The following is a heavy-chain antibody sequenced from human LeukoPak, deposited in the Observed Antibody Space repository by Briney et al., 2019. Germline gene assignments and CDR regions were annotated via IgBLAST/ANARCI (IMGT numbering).Heavy chain of an antibody. CDR1: GFTFDDYA. J-gene: IGHJ3*02. CDR3: ARGGTYDI. V-gene: IGHV3-9*01. CDR2: ISWNSGNI. Sequence: GRSLRLSCAASGFTFDDYAMHWVRQAPGKGLEWVSGISWNSGNIGYADSVKGRFSISRDNAKKSLYLQMNSLRDEDTAVYYCARGGTYDIWGPGTRVTVSS.